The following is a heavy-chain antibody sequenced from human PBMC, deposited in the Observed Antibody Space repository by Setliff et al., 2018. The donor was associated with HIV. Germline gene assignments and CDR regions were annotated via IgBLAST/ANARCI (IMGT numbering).Heavy chain of an antibody. CDR3: ARPNYYDSSGPFDY. CDR1: GFTFSNYE. J-gene: IGHJ4*02. V-gene: IGHV3-48*03. CDR2: ISSSGTTI. D-gene: IGHD3-22*01. Sequence: PGESLKISCAASGFTFSNYEMNWVRQAPGKGLEWVSYISSSGTTIYYADSVKGRFTISRDNAKNSLYLQMNSLRAEDTAVYYCARPNYYDSSGPFDYWGQGTQVTVSS.